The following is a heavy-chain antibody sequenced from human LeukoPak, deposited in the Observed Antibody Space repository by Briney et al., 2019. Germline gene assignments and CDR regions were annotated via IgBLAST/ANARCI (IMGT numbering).Heavy chain of an antibody. CDR2: ISSSGSTI. V-gene: IGHV3-48*03. Sequence: GGSLRLSCAASGFTFSSYEMNWVRQAPGKGLKWVSYISSSGSTIYYADSVKGRFTISRDNSKNTLYLQMNSLRAEDTAVYYCARDFRKRIAVAGTFDYWGQGTLVTVSS. J-gene: IGHJ4*02. CDR3: ARDFRKRIAVAGTFDY. D-gene: IGHD6-19*01. CDR1: GFTFSSYE.